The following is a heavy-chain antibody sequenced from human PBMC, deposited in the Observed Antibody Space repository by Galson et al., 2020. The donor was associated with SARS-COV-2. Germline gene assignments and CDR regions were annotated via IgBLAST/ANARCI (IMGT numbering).Heavy chain of an antibody. CDR3: AGALAI. Sequence: GGSLRPSCAASGLAFSNYWMHWVRQAPGKGLVWVSRIKSDGNILSYADSVKGRFTISRDNPTNTPYLQMNSLRSEDTALYYCAGALAIWGQGTLVTVSS. V-gene: IGHV3-74*01. CDR2: IKSDGNIL. CDR1: GLAFSNYW. J-gene: IGHJ4*02.